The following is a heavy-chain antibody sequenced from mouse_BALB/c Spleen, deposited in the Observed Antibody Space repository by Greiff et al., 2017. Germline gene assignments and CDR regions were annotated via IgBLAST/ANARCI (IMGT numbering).Heavy chain of an antibody. CDR1: GFTFSSYG. CDR3: ARQRDYDGGYYFDY. V-gene: IGHV5-6*01. CDR2: ISSGGSYT. Sequence: EVMLVESGGDLVKPGGSLKISCAASGFTFSSYGMSWVRQTPDKRLEWVATISSGGSYTYYPDSVKGRFTISRDNAKNTLYLQMSSLKSEDTAMYYCARQRDYDGGYYFDYWGQGTTLTVSS. J-gene: IGHJ2*01. D-gene: IGHD2-4*01.